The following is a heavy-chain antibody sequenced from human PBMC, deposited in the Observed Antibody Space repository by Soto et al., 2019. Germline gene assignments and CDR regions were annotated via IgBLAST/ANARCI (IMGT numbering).Heavy chain of an antibody. Sequence: EVQLLESGGGLVQPGGALRPSCAASGFTFSSDAMNGVRQTPGKGLEWVSVISGNGGRTDYADSVKGRFTISRDNFKNTLYLQMNSLRVEDTAVYYCAKDNRWMVPTYFDYWGQGTLVTVSS. J-gene: IGHJ4*02. D-gene: IGHD2-8*01. CDR2: ISGNGGRT. V-gene: IGHV3-23*01. CDR1: GFTFSSDA. CDR3: AKDNRWMVPTYFDY.